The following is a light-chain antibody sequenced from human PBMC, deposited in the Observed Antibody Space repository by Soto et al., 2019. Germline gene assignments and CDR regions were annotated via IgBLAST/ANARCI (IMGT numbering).Light chain of an antibody. CDR3: SSYASSSTPLV. CDR2: EVS. J-gene: IGLJ3*02. Sequence: QSALTQPASVSGSPGQSITISCTGTSSDVGGNNYVSWYQHHPGKAPKLMIYEVSNRPSGVSNRFSGSKSGNTTSLTISGLQAEDEADYYCSSYASSSTPLVFGGGTKLTVL. V-gene: IGLV2-14*01. CDR1: SSDVGGNNY.